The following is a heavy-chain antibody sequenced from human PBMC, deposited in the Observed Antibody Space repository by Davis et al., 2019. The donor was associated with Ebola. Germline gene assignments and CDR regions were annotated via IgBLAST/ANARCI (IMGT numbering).Heavy chain of an antibody. CDR1: GDSVSRKGAA. D-gene: IGHD5-18*01. Sequence: HSQTLSLTCAISGDSVSRKGAAWNWIRQSPSRGLEWLGRTYYESKRYIDYAPFVRSRITINPNTAKTQLSLQVDSVTPEDTAVYYCARTGDSYGYSFDYWGQGTLVTVSS. CDR2: TYYESKRYI. J-gene: IGHJ4*02. CDR3: ARTGDSYGYSFDY. V-gene: IGHV6-1*01.